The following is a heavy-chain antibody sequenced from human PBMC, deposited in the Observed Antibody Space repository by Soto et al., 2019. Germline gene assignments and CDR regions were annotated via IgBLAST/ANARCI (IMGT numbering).Heavy chain of an antibody. CDR1: GFTFSSYG. CDR3: ARDVILEGAPLLEIDY. D-gene: IGHD3-3*01. V-gene: IGHV3-33*01. CDR2: IWYDGSNK. J-gene: IGHJ4*02. Sequence: GGSLRLSCAASGFTFSSYGMHWVRQAPGKGLEWVAVIWYDGSNKYYADSVKGRFTISRDNSKNTLYLQMNSLRAEDTAVYYCARDVILEGAPLLEIDYWGQGTLVTVSS.